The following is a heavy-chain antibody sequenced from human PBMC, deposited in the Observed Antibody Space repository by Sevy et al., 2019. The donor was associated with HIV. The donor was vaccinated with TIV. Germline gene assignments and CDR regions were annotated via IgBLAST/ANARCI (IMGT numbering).Heavy chain of an antibody. CDR2: ISGSGGST. CDR1: GFTFSSYA. V-gene: IGHV3-23*01. Sequence: GGSLRLSCAASGFTFSSYAMSWVRQAPGKGLEWVSAISGSGGSTYYADSVKGRFTISRDNSKNTRYLQTNSLRAEDTDVDYCAKFRVDTAMVGNYYYYYGMDVWGQGTTVTVSS. J-gene: IGHJ6*02. CDR3: AKFRVDTAMVGNYYYYYGMDV. D-gene: IGHD5-18*01.